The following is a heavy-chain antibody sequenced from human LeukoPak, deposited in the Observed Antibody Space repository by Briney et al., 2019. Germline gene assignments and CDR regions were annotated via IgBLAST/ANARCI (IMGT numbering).Heavy chain of an antibody. CDR1: GGSISSSSYY. CDR2: IYYSGST. CDR3: ARGPYSYDSSGAFDI. V-gene: IGHV4-39*07. D-gene: IGHD3-22*01. J-gene: IGHJ3*02. Sequence: PSETLSLTCTVSGGSISSSSYYWGWIRQPPGKGLEWIGTIYYSGSTYYNPSLKSRVTISVDTSKNQFSLKLSSVTAADTAVYFCARGPYSYDSSGAFDIWGQGTMVTVSS.